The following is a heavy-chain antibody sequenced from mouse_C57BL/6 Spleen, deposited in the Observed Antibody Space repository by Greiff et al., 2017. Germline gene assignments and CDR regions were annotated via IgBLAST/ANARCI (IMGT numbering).Heavy chain of an antibody. CDR1: GYTFTDYY. CDR3: ARSDSNYVYWYFDV. D-gene: IGHD2-5*01. CDR2: INPNNGGT. J-gene: IGHJ1*03. V-gene: IGHV1-26*01. Sequence: VQLQQSGPELVKPGASVKISCKASGYTFTDYYMNWVKQSHGKSLEWIGDINPNNGGTSYNQKFKGKATLTVDKSSSTAYMELRSLTSEDSAVYYCARSDSNYVYWYFDVWGTGTTVTVSS.